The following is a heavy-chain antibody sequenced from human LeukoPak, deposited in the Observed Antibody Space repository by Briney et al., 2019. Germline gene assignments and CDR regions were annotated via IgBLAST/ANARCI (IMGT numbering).Heavy chain of an antibody. D-gene: IGHD6-19*01. CDR2: ISYDGSNK. V-gene: IGHV3-30*18. CDR3: AKVQQWLAPLDY. Sequence: GGSLRLSCAASGFTVSSNYMSWVRQAPGKGLEWVAVISYDGSNKYYADSVKGRFTISRDNSKNTLYLQMNSLRAEDTAVYYCAKVQQWLAPLDYWGQGTLVTVSS. CDR1: GFTVSSNY. J-gene: IGHJ4*02.